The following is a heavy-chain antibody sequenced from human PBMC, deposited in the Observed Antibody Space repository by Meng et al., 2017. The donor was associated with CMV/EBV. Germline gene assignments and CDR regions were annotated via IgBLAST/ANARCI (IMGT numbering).Heavy chain of an antibody. J-gene: IGHJ5*02. Sequence: VQLPASRPRPAKPSEPLSLTCTVSGGSSSSYYWSWIRRPAGTGLELIGRIYTSGSTNYNPSLKSRVTMSVDTSKNQFSLKLSSVTAADTAVYYCARSMVVAGDWFDPWGQGTLVTVSS. D-gene: IGHD2-15*01. CDR2: IYTSGST. CDR3: ARSMVVAGDWFDP. V-gene: IGHV4-4*07. CDR1: GGSSSSYY.